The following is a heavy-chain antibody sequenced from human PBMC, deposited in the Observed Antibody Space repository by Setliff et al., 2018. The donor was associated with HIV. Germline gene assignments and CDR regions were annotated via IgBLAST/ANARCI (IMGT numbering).Heavy chain of an antibody. D-gene: IGHD3-22*01. CDR1: GYSLSSGYY. CDR2: IYHSGST. J-gene: IGHJ3*02. V-gene: IGHV4-38-2*01. Sequence: SETLSLTCAVSGYSLSSGYYWGWIRQPPGKGLEWIGSIYHSGSTYYNPSLKSRVTISVDTSKNQFSLKLSSVTAADTAVYYCASTSRRLGDSSGNEGAFDIWGQGTMVTVSS. CDR3: ASTSRRLGDSSGNEGAFDI.